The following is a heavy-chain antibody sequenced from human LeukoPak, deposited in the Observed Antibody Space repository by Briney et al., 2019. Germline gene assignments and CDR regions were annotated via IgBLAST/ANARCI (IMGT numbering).Heavy chain of an antibody. D-gene: IGHD7-27*01. CDR1: GFTFSTYA. CDR2: LSSSSSAI. CDR3: VRDGSSWGNFDY. Sequence: GGSLRLSCAASGFTFSTYAMDWVRQAPGKGLEWVSYLSSSSSAIYHADSVKGRFTISRDNAKNSLYLQMNSLRTEDTAVYYCVRDGSSWGNFDYWGQGTLVSVSS. V-gene: IGHV3-48*01. J-gene: IGHJ4*02.